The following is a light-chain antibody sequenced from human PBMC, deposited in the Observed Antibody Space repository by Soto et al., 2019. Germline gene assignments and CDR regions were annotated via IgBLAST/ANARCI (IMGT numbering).Light chain of an antibody. CDR1: QSIGRW. Sequence: DIQMTQSTSTLSASVGDTVTVTCRASQSIGRWLAWYQQKPGKAPKLLIFDASTLENGVPARFSGSRSGPEFSLTISSLQPDDFATYYCQQYYSYWTFGQGTKGDIK. V-gene: IGKV1-5*01. CDR2: DAS. CDR3: QQYYSYWT. J-gene: IGKJ1*01.